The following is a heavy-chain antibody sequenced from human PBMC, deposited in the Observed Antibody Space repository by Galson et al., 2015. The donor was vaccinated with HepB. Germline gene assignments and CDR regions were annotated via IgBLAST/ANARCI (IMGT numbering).Heavy chain of an antibody. V-gene: IGHV1-69*01. CDR3: ARGMGYCSSTSCYEPDY. CDR1: GGTFSSYA. Sequence: CKASGGTFSSYAISWVRQAPGQGLEWMGGIIPIFGTANYAQKFQGRVTITADESTSTAYMELSSLRSEDTAVYYCARGMGYCSSTSCYEPDYWGQGTLVTVSS. CDR2: IIPIFGTA. D-gene: IGHD2-2*01. J-gene: IGHJ4*02.